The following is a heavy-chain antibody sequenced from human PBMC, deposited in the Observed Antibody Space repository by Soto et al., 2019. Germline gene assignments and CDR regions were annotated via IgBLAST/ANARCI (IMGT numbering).Heavy chain of an antibody. D-gene: IGHD1-1*01. CDR2: MNPNSGNT. CDR3: ARGVRWNDARLLYYYYMDV. CDR1: GYTFTSYD. Sequence: GASVKVSCKASGYTFTSYDINWVRQATGQGLEWMGWMNPNSGNTGYAQKFQGRVTMTRNTSISTAYIELSSLRSEDTAVYYCARGVRWNDARLLYYYYMDVWGKVTTVTVSS. J-gene: IGHJ6*03. V-gene: IGHV1-8*01.